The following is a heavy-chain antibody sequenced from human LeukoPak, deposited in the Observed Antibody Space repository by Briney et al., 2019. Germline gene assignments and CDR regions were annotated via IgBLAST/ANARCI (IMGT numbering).Heavy chain of an antibody. CDR2: IIPIIGTA. CDR1: AGTFSSYA. CDR3: ARAVKGTIFGVVILHAFDI. V-gene: IGHV1-69*01. J-gene: IGHJ3*02. D-gene: IGHD3-3*01. Sequence: SVKVSCKASAGTFSSYAISWVRQAPGQGLEWMGGIIPIIGTANYAQKCQGRVTITADESTSTAYMELSSLRSEDTAVYYCARAVKGTIFGVVILHAFDIWGQGTMVTVSS.